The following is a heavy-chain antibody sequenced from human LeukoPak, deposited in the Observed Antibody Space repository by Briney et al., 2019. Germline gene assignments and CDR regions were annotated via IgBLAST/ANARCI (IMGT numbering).Heavy chain of an antibody. J-gene: IGHJ6*02. Sequence: SETLSLTCTVSGGSISDSYLSWIRQPAGKGLEWIGRMYVTGTTNYNPSLRSRVTMSVDTSKNQFSLRLSSVTAADTAVYYCARENYYDSSGYSEGMDVWGQGTTVIVSS. CDR1: GGSISDSY. CDR2: MYVTGTT. CDR3: ARENYYDSSGYSEGMDV. D-gene: IGHD3-22*01. V-gene: IGHV4-4*07.